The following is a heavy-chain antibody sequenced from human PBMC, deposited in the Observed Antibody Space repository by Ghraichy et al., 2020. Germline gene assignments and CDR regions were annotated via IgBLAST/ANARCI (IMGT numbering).Heavy chain of an antibody. D-gene: IGHD3-3*01. CDR2: IYYSGST. J-gene: IGHJ4*02. CDR1: GGSISSYY. V-gene: IGHV4-59*01. CDR3: ARWSSAYYDFWSGYDY. Sequence: SETLSLTCTVSGGSISSYYWSWIRQPPGKGLEWIGYIYYSGSTNYNPSLNSRVTISLATSKNQFSLKLSSVTAAATAVYYCARWSSAYYDFWSGYDYWGQGTLVTVSS.